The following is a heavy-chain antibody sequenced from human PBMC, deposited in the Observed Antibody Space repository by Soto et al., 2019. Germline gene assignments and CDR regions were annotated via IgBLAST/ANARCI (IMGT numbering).Heavy chain of an antibody. Sequence: QVPLVESGGGVVQPGRSLSLSCAASGFPFSRYGMHWVRQAPGKGLERVALISYDGSNKYYADSVKGRFTISRDNSKNTLYLQMNSMRTEDTAVYYCAKDLGHGGRGAFDIWGQGTMVTVSS. CDR2: ISYDGSNK. D-gene: IGHD7-27*01. CDR1: GFPFSRYG. V-gene: IGHV3-30*18. CDR3: AKDLGHGGRGAFDI. J-gene: IGHJ3*02.